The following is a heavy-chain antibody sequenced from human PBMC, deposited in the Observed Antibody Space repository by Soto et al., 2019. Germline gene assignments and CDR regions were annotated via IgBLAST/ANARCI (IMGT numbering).Heavy chain of an antibody. D-gene: IGHD3-10*01. Sequence: KSSETLSRPCTLSGSAISTSSYHWRCSRRPPGQRLEWIGSIYYSGSTYYNPSLKSRVTISVDTSKNQFSLKLSSVTAADTAVYYCARSGITMVRGVIVPYYYYGMDVWGQGTTVS. CDR2: IYYSGST. CDR3: ARSGITMVRGVIVPYYYYGMDV. CDR1: GSAISTSSYH. J-gene: IGHJ6*02. V-gene: IGHV4-39*01.